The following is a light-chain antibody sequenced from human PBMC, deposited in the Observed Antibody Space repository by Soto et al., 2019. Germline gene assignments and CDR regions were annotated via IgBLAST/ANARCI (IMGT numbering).Light chain of an antibody. Sequence: QSVLTQPPSASGTPGQRFTISCSGGSSNIGTNTVNWYQQLPGTAPKLLIYISDQRPSGVPDRFSGSKSGASASLAISGLQSEDEADYYCAAWDDSLNGPVFGGGTKVTVL. CDR2: ISD. CDR1: SSNIGTNT. CDR3: AAWDDSLNGPV. J-gene: IGLJ2*01. V-gene: IGLV1-44*01.